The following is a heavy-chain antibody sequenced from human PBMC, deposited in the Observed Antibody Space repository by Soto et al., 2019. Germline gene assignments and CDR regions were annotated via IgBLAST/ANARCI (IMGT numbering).Heavy chain of an antibody. D-gene: IGHD2-15*01. V-gene: IGHV3-33*01. Sequence: GGSLRLSCTASGFTFSSYGRHWVRQAPGKGLEWVAVIWYDGSNKYYADSVKGRFTISRDNSKNTLYLQMNSLRAEDTAVYYCARDNNIVVVVAAISNSYYYDSSAPDYWGQGTLVTVSS. J-gene: IGHJ4*02. CDR1: GFTFSSYG. CDR3: ARDNNIVVVVAAISNSYYYDSSAPDY. CDR2: IWYDGSNK.